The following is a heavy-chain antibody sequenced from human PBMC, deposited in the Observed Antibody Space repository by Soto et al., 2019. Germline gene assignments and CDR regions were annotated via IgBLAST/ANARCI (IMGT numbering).Heavy chain of an antibody. CDR3: AKPPDYNWNDY. D-gene: IGHD1-20*01. Sequence: GGSLRLSCAASGFTFSSYAMSWVRQAPGKGLEWISTVSGSGGSTYYADSVKGRFTISRDNSKDTLYLQMNNLRAEDTAVYYCAKPPDYNWNDYWGQGTLVTVSS. CDR1: GFTFSSYA. J-gene: IGHJ4*02. V-gene: IGHV3-23*01. CDR2: VSGSGGST.